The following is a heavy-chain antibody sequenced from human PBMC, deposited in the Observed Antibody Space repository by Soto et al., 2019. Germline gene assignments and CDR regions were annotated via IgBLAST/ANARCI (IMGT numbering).Heavy chain of an antibody. V-gene: IGHV3-23*01. CDR2: ISGSGGST. CDR3: AKGTKYSSGWYPYYYYGMDV. D-gene: IGHD6-19*01. J-gene: IGHJ6*02. CDR1: GFTFSGYA. Sequence: GGSLRLSCAASGFTFSGYAMSWVRQAPGKGLEWVSAISGSGGSTYYADSVKGRFTISRDNSKNTLYLQMNSLRAEDTAVYYCAKGTKYSSGWYPYYYYGMDVWGQGTTVTVSS.